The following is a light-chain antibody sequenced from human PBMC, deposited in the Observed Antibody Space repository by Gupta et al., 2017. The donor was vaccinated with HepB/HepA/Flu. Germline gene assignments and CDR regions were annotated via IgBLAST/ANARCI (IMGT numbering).Light chain of an antibody. Sequence: DIQMTQSPSTLSASAGDRVTITCRASQNIDSWLAWYQHKPGKAPKLLIYKAFSLESGVPSRFSGSGSGTEFTLTIRSLQPDDFATYYCQHYKNYPRTFGQGTKVEIK. CDR1: QNIDSW. J-gene: IGKJ1*01. CDR2: KAF. CDR3: QHYKNYPRT. V-gene: IGKV1-5*03.